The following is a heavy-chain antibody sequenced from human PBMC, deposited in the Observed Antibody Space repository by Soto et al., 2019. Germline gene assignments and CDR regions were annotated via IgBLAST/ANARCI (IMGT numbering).Heavy chain of an antibody. Sequence: ASVKVSCKASGYTFTSYAMHWVRQAPGQRLEWMGWINAGNGNTKYSQKFQGRVTITRDTSASTAYMELSSLRSEDTAVYYCAAEALYGSAFEIWCKGTMVTVAS. J-gene: IGHJ3*02. CDR2: INAGNGNT. CDR1: GYTFTSYA. CDR3: AAEALYGSAFEI. D-gene: IGHD3-10*01. V-gene: IGHV1-3*01.